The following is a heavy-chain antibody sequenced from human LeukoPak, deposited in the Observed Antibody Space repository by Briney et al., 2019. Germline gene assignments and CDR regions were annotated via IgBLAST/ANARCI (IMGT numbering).Heavy chain of an antibody. V-gene: IGHV3-21*01. CDR3: ASLAYCSSTSCYGMDV. D-gene: IGHD2-2*01. Sequence: PGGSLRLSCAASGFTFSSYSMNWVRQAPGKGLEWVSSISSSSSYIYYADSVKGRFTISRDNAKNSLYLQMNSLRAEDTAVHYCASLAYCSSTSCYGMDVWGQGTTVTVSS. J-gene: IGHJ6*02. CDR2: ISSSSSYI. CDR1: GFTFSSYS.